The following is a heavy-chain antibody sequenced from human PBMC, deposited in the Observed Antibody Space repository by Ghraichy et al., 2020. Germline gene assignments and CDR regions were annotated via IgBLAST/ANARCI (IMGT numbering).Heavy chain of an antibody. Sequence: GGSLRLSCAASGFTFSSYGMHWVRQAPGKGLEWVSSTSYDGSNKFYVDSVKGRFTISRDNSQNTLYLQMDSLRAEDTAVYSCARDDTRTATSVSRFDYWGQGTLVTVSS. D-gene: IGHD5-18*01. J-gene: IGHJ4*02. CDR3: ARDDTRTATSVSRFDY. V-gene: IGHV3-30*19. CDR2: TSYDGSNK. CDR1: GFTFSSYG.